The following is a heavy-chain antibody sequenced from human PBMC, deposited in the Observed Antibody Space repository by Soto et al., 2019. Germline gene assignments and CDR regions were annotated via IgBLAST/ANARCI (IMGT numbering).Heavy chain of an antibody. CDR2: ISNTGRTI. CDR3: AGHGAVYDFLSGLPGTH. CDR1: GFTFSDFY. D-gene: IGHD3-9*01. V-gene: IGHV3-11*01. J-gene: IGHJ4*02. Sequence: QVQLVESGGGLVKPGRSLRLSCAASGFTFSDFYMSWIRQAPGKGLEWISYISNTGRTIYYRDSVRGRFTISRDNGKNSLYLQMTSLRVEDTAIYDCAGHGAVYDFLSGLPGTHWGLGILVTVSA.